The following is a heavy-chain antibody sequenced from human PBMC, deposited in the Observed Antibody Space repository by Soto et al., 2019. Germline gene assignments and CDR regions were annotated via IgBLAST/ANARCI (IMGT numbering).Heavy chain of an antibody. Sequence: PGGSLRLSCAASGFTFSSYAMSWVRQAPGKGPEWVANIHPDLSDISYVDSVNGRFTISRVNAKNSVYLQMNSLRVEDTAIYYCVRGHGWFDPWGQGALVTVSS. J-gene: IGHJ5*02. V-gene: IGHV3-7*01. CDR3: VRGHGWFDP. CDR2: IHPDLSDI. CDR1: GFTFSSYA.